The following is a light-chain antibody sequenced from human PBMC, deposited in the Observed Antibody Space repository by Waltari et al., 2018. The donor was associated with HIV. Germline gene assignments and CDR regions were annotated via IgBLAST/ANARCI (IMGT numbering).Light chain of an antibody. CDR2: DNN. J-gene: IGLJ2*01. V-gene: IGLV1-51*01. CDR1: SSNIGNNY. CDR3: GTWDSSLSAEVV. Sequence: QSVLTQPPSVSAAPGQKVTISCSGSSSNIGNNYVSWYQQLPGTAPKLLIYDNNKRPSGIPDRFSGSKSGTSATLGITGLQTGDEADYYCGTWDSSLSAEVVFGGGTKLTVL.